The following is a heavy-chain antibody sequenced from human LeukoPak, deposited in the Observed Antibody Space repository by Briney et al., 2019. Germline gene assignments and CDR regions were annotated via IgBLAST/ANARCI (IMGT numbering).Heavy chain of an antibody. CDR1: GVSISRSNW. CDR3: ATYYDILSGYTFDY. J-gene: IGHJ4*02. CDR2: IHDTGST. D-gene: IGHD3-9*01. V-gene: IGHV4-4*02. Sequence: SETLSLTCTVSGVSISRSNWWSWVRQPPGKGLEWIGEIHDTGSTNYNPPLKSRVTMSLDKSKDQFSLNLNSVTAADTAVYYCATYYDILSGYTFDYWGQGTLVAVSS.